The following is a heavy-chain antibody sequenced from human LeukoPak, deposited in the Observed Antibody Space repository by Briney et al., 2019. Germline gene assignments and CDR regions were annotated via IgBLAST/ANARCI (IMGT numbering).Heavy chain of an antibody. CDR3: ARTSMTTVTTTPSNWFDP. J-gene: IGHJ5*02. CDR1: GGSISSSSYY. Sequence: PSETLSLTCTVSGGSISSSSYYWGWLRQPPGKGLEWIGSIYYSGSTYYNPSLKSRVTISVDTSKNQFSLKLSSVTAADTAVYYSARTSMTTVTTTPSNWFDPWGQGTLVTVSS. CDR2: IYYSGST. V-gene: IGHV4-39*01. D-gene: IGHD4-11*01.